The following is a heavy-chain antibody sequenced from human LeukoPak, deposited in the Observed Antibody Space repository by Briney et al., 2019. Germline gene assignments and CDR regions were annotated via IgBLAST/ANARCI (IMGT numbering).Heavy chain of an antibody. V-gene: IGHV4-4*07. CDR1: GDSFTPYY. J-gene: IGHJ1*01. Sequence: PSETLSLTCSVAGDSFTPYYWGWLRQTGGKGLEWIGRLTTSGTTNYNPSLQSRVTMSLDASSMLFSLTLTSVTAADTALYYCVGDSGSDDYGAKFDLWGQGILVTVYS. D-gene: IGHD4-17*01. CDR3: VGDSGSDDYGAKFDL. CDR2: LTTSGTT.